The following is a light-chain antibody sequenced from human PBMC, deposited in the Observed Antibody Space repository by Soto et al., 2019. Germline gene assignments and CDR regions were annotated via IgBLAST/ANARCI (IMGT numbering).Light chain of an antibody. CDR2: GAS. CDR1: QSVSSSW. CDR3: QQYGSSPWT. V-gene: IGKV3-20*01. Sequence: EIVLTHSPGTLSLSPCERAALSGSASQSVSSSWLAWYQQKPGQAPRLLIYGASSRATGIPDRASGSGSGTDFTLTISRLEPEDFAVYYCQQYGSSPWTFGQGTKVDI. J-gene: IGKJ1*01.